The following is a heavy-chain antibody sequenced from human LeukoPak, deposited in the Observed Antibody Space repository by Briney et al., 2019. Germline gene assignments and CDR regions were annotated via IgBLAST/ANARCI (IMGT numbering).Heavy chain of an antibody. CDR1: GFTFSSYE. Sequence: GGSLRLSCAASGFTFSSYEMNWVRQAPGKGLEWVSYISSSGSTIYYADSVKGRFTISRDNAKNSLYLQMNSLRAEDTAVYYCARDLITMVRGASTYYYYYGMDVWGQGTAVTVSS. J-gene: IGHJ6*02. CDR2: ISSSGSTI. V-gene: IGHV3-48*03. D-gene: IGHD3-10*01. CDR3: ARDLITMVRGASTYYYYYGMDV.